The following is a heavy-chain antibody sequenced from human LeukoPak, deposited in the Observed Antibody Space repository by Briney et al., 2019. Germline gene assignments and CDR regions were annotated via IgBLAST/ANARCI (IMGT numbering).Heavy chain of an antibody. V-gene: IGHV4-59*08. CDR3: ASDYGGTGDAFDI. D-gene: IGHD4-17*01. Sequence: SETLSLTCTVSGGSISSYYWSWVRQPPGKGLEWIGYIYYSGSTNYNPSLKSRVTISVDTSKNQFSLKLSSVTAADTAVYYCASDYGGTGDAFDIWGQGTMVTVSS. CDR1: GGSISSYY. CDR2: IYYSGST. J-gene: IGHJ3*02.